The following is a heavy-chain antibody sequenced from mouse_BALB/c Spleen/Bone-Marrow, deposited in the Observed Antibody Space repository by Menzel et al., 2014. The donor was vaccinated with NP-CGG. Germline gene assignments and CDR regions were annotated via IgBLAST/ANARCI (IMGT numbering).Heavy chain of an antibody. CDR1: GYTFTSYW. Sequence: QVHVKQSGAELARPGASVKLSCKASGYTFTSYWMQWVKQRPGQGLEWIGAIYPGDGDTRYTQKFKGKATLTADKSSSTAYMQLSSLASEDSAVYYCASYGYGWYFDVWGAGTTVTVPS. CDR3: ASYGYGWYFDV. CDR2: IYPGDGDT. V-gene: IGHV1-87*01. D-gene: IGHD2-2*01. J-gene: IGHJ1*01.